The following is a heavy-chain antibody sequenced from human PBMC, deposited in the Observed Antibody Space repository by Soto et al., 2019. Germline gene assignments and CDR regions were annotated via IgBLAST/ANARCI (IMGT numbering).Heavy chain of an antibody. CDR2: IKEDGSEK. V-gene: IGHV3-7*03. D-gene: IGHD3-22*01. Sequence: GGSLRLSCAASGFTFSNYWMSWVRQAPGKGLEWVAHIKEDGSEKSYVDSVKGRFTISRDNAKNSLYLQMNSLRAEDTAVYYCARAQHPYDSSALLGHWGQGTLVTVSS. CDR1: GFTFSNYW. CDR3: ARAQHPYDSSALLGH. J-gene: IGHJ4*02.